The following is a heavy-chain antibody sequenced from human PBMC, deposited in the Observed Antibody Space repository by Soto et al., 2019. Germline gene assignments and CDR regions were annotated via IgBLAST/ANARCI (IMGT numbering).Heavy chain of an antibody. D-gene: IGHD3-3*01. CDR2: ISSSSSYI. V-gene: IGHV3-21*01. CDR3: ARAESYYDFWSGSIPPNWFDP. Sequence: PGGSLRLSCAASGFTLSSYSMNWVRQAPGKGMEWVSSISSSSSYIHYADSVKGRFTISRDNAKNSLYLQMNSLRAEDTAVYYCARAESYYDFWSGSIPPNWFDPWGQGTLVTVSS. CDR1: GFTLSSYS. J-gene: IGHJ5*02.